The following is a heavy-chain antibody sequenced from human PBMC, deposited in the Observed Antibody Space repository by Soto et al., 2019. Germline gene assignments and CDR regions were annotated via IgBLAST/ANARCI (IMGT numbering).Heavy chain of an antibody. CDR1: GGSITRGDYY. CDR2: IYYRAMP. J-gene: IGHJ4*02. Sequence: TLSLTCHVSGGSITRGDYYWSWKRQPPGKGLEWIGYIYYRAMPYYNPSLKSRVTISVDTSKNQFSLSMTSVTVADTAVYYCARGSALLFYYFDYWGQGTPVTVSA. D-gene: IGHD6-13*01. V-gene: IGHV4-30-4*01. CDR3: ARGSALLFYYFDY.